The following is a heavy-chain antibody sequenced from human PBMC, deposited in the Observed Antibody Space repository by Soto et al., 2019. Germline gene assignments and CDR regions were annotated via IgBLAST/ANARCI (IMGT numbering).Heavy chain of an antibody. CDR1: GGSSSSYY. Sequence: SETLSLTCSVSGGSSSSYYGSWIRQPPGKGLEWIGYIYYSGSTNYNPSLKSRVTISVDTSKNQFSLKLSSVTAADTAVYYCAVTRGRMGGVGATTHFDYWGQGTLVTVSS. CDR2: IYYSGST. D-gene: IGHD1-26*01. J-gene: IGHJ4*02. CDR3: AVTRGRMGGVGATTHFDY. V-gene: IGHV4-59*01.